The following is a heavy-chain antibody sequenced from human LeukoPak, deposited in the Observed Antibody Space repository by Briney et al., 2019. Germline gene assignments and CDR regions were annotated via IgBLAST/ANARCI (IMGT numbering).Heavy chain of an antibody. D-gene: IGHD2-2*01. Sequence: KPGGSLRLSCAASGFTFSSYSMNWVRQAPGKGLEWVSSISSSSYIYYADSVKGRFTISRDNAKNSLYLQMNSLRAEDTAVYYCARDVYCSSTCCYWSRAHYYGMDVWGQGTTVTVSS. CDR3: ARDVYCSSTCCYWSRAHYYGMDV. V-gene: IGHV3-21*01. CDR1: GFTFSSYS. CDR2: ISSSSYI. J-gene: IGHJ6*02.